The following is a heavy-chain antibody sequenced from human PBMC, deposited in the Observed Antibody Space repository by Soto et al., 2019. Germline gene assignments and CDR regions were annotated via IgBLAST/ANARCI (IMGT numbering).Heavy chain of an antibody. J-gene: IGHJ4*02. CDR2: ISGSGGST. D-gene: IGHD1-20*01. CDR3: AKEGITGTPEFEY. V-gene: IGHV3-23*01. CDR1: LFTFSSYA. Sequence: PVGSLRLSCSASLFTFSSYAMRWVLHYPVKGLECVSAISGSGGSTYYADSVKGRFTISRDNSKNTLYLQMNSLRAEDTAVYYCAKEGITGTPEFEYWGQGTLVTVSS.